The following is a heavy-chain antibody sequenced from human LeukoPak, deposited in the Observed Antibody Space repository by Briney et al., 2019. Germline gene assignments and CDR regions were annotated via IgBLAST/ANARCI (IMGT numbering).Heavy chain of an antibody. CDR2: ISYDGSNK. CDR1: GFTFSSYA. J-gene: IGHJ3*02. CDR3: AKDRVLTYYYDSSGPHAFDI. Sequence: GGSLRLSCAASGFTFSSYAMHWVRKAPGKGLEWVAVISYDGSNKYYADFVKGRFTISRDNSKNTLYLQMNSLRAEDTAVYYCAKDRVLTYYYDSSGPHAFDIWGQGTMVTVSS. V-gene: IGHV3-30-3*01. D-gene: IGHD3-22*01.